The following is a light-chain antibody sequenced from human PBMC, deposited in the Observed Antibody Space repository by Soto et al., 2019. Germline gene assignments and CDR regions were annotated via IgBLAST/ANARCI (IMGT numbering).Light chain of an antibody. Sequence: EVVMTQSPATLSLSPGERATLSCRASQSVSSSYLAWYRQKPGQAPRLLIYGASSRATGIPDRFSGSGSGTDFTLTISRPEPEDFGTYYCHQLNSYPVTFGGGTKVDIK. J-gene: IGKJ4*01. CDR2: GAS. CDR3: HQLNSYPVT. CDR1: QSVSSSY. V-gene: IGKV3D-20*02.